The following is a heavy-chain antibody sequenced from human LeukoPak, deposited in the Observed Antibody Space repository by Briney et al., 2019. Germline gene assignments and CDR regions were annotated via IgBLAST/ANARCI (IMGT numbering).Heavy chain of an antibody. D-gene: IGHD6-13*01. Sequence: PGGSLRLSCAASGFTFSSYDMHWVRQATGKGLEWVSAIGTAGDTYYPGSVKGRFTISRENAKNSLYLQMNSLRAGDTAMYFCARGARRFSSSWSNFDYWGQGTLVTVSS. CDR2: IGTAGDT. CDR1: GFTFSSYD. CDR3: ARGARRFSSSWSNFDY. V-gene: IGHV3-13*01. J-gene: IGHJ4*02.